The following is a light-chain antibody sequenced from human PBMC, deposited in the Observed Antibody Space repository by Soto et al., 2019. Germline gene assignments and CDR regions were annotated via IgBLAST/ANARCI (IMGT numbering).Light chain of an antibody. Sequence: DVVMTQSPESLAVSLGERATINCRSSQSVLDSSDIKNYLAWFQHKPGQPPKLLIYWASTRESGVPDRFSGSGCGTDFTLTISGLQAEDVAVYYCHQYYSFPLSFGGGTKVELK. CDR3: HQYYSFPLS. CDR2: WAS. J-gene: IGKJ4*01. V-gene: IGKV4-1*01. CDR1: QSVLDSSDIKNY.